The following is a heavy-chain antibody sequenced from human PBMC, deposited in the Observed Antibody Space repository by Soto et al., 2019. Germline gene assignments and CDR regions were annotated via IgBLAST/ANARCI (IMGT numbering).Heavy chain of an antibody. D-gene: IGHD3-16*01. CDR1: GYTFTTYG. CDR2: INGYNGNA. J-gene: IGHJ6*02. CDR3: ARMGDVPYYYYGMDV. Sequence: QVQLVQSGAEVKKPGASVTVSCKASGYTFTTYGVSWVRQAPGQGLEWLGWINGYNGNAKYAENLQGRVSMTTDTSTPTAYMELRSLRSDDTAVYYCARMGDVPYYYYGMDVWGQGTTVTVSS. V-gene: IGHV1-18*01.